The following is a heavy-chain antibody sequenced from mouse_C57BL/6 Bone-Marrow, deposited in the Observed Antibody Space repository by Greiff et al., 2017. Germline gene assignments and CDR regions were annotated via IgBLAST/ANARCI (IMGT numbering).Heavy chain of an antibody. CDR2: IDPENGDT. Sequence: VHVKQSGAELVRPGASVKLSCTASGFNIKDDYMHWVKQRPEQGLEWIGWIDPENGDTEYASKFQGKATITADTSSNTAYLQLSSLTSEDTAVYYCTTPYYYAMDYWGQGTSVTVSS. V-gene: IGHV14-4*01. CDR3: TTPYYYAMDY. J-gene: IGHJ4*01. CDR1: GFNIKDDY.